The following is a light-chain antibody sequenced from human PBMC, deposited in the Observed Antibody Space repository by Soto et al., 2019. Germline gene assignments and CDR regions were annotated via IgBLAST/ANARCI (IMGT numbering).Light chain of an antibody. V-gene: IGKV3D-15*01. J-gene: IGKJ3*01. CDR3: QQYSGWPLT. CDR1: QHVRNN. Sequence: EIVMTQSPATLSVSPGEGATLSCRASQHVRNNWLAWYQQKSGQAPRLLTYDAFTRATDIPARFSGSGSGTEFPLTISSLQSEDLAVYFCQQYSGWPLTFGPGTKVDL. CDR2: DAF.